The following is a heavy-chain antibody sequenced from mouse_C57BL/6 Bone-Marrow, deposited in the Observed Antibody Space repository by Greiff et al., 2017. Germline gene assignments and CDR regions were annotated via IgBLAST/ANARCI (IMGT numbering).Heavy chain of an antibody. V-gene: IGHV1-42*01. D-gene: IGHD3-2*02. J-gene: IGHJ2*01. Sequence: EVQLQQSGPELVKPGASVKLSCKASGYSFTGYYMNWVKQSPEKSLEWIGEINPSTGGTTYNQKFKAKATLTVDKSSSTAYMQLKSLTSEDSAVYDCARMEAAQAYYFDYWGQGTTRTVSS. CDR3: ARMEAAQAYYFDY. CDR1: GYSFTGYY. CDR2: INPSTGGT.